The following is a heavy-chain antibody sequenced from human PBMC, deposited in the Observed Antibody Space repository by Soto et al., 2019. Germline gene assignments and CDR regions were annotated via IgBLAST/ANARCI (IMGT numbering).Heavy chain of an antibody. CDR3: ARDWVVVVPAAIPLYYYYGMDV. Sequence: SLRLSCAASGFTVSSNYMSWVRQAPGKGLEWVSVIYSGGSTYYADSVKGRFTISRDNSKNTLYLQMNSLRAEDTAVYYCARDWVVVVPAAIPLYYYYGMDVWGQGTTVTVSS. J-gene: IGHJ6*02. CDR1: GFTVSSNY. V-gene: IGHV3-53*01. D-gene: IGHD2-2*01. CDR2: IYSGGST.